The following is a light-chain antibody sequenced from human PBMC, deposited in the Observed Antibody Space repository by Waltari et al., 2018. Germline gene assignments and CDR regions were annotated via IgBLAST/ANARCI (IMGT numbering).Light chain of an antibody. Sequence: SSELTQDPAVSVALGQTVRITCQGDSLRTYYGHWCRQKPGQAPVLVIYGKTNRPSGIPDRCSASSSGNTASLTITGAQAEDEAHYYCTSRDISGDVVFGGGTKLTVL. CDR3: TSRDISGDVV. V-gene: IGLV3-19*01. CDR2: GKT. CDR1: SLRTYY. J-gene: IGLJ2*01.